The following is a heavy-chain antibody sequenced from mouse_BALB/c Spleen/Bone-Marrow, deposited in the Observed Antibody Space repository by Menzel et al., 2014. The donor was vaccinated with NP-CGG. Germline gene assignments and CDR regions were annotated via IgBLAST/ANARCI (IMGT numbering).Heavy chain of an antibody. CDR1: GFNIKDTY. CDR3: ASYYYGSSSFAY. J-gene: IGHJ3*01. CDR2: IDPANGNT. V-gene: IGHV14-3*02. D-gene: IGHD1-1*01. Sequence: VQLQQSGAELVKPGASVRLSCTASGFNIKDTYMHWVKQRPEQGLEWIGRIDPANGNTKYDPKFQGKATITADTSSNTAYLQLSSLTSEDTAVYYCASYYYGSSSFAYRGQGTLVTASA.